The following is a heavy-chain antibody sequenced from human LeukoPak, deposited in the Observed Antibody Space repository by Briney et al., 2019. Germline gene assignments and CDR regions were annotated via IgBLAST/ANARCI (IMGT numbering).Heavy chain of an antibody. J-gene: IGHJ4*02. CDR1: GFTFSSYS. Sequence: GGSLRLSCAASGFTFSSYSMNWVRQAPGKGLEWVSYISSSSSTIYYADSVKGRFTISRDNAKNSLYLQMNSLRAEDTAVYYCARVPTWRVTIPDYWGQGTLVTVSS. D-gene: IGHD4-17*01. CDR2: ISSSSSTI. V-gene: IGHV3-48*01. CDR3: ARVPTWRVTIPDY.